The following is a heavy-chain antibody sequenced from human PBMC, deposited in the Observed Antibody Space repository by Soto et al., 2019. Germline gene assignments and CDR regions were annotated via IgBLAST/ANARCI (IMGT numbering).Heavy chain of an antibody. CDR3: ASRKYGSFNIGAFDI. CDR1: GFSFSTYE. D-gene: IGHD1-26*01. J-gene: IGHJ3*02. CDR2: ISKSGIDI. V-gene: IGHV3-48*03. Sequence: EVQLVESGGGLVQPGGSLRLSCAASGFSFSTYEMNWVRQAPGTGLEWVSYISKSGIDIYYADSVKGRFTISRDNANNCLYLQMHSLRAADTAVYYCASRKYGSFNIGAFDIWGQGTMVTVSS.